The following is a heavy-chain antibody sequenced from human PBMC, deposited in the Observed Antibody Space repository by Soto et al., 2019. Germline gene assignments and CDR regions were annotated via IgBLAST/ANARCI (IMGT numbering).Heavy chain of an antibody. Sequence: SVKVSCTASVCTLSSYAISWVRQAPGQGLEWMGGIIPIFGTANYAQKFQGRVTITADESTSTAYMELSSLRSEDTAVYYCARANYYDSSGLIDYWGQGTLVTVSS. D-gene: IGHD3-22*01. V-gene: IGHV1-69*13. CDR1: VCTLSSYA. CDR3: ARANYYDSSGLIDY. CDR2: IIPIFGTA. J-gene: IGHJ4*02.